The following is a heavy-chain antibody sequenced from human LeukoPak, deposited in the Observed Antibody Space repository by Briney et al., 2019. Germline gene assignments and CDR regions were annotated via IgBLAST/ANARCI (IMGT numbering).Heavy chain of an antibody. CDR3: ARGFDTMIVVVISDLDY. J-gene: IGHJ4*02. Sequence: ASVKVSCKASGYTFTDYYMHWVRQAPGQGLEWMGIINPSGGSTSYAQKFQGRVTMTRDTSTSTVYMELSSLRSEDTAVYYCARGFDTMIVVVISDLDYWGQGTLVTVSS. CDR2: INPSGGST. CDR1: GYTFTDYY. D-gene: IGHD3-22*01. V-gene: IGHV1-46*01.